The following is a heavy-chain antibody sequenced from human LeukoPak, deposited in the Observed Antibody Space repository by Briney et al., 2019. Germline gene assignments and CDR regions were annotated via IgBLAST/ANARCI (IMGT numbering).Heavy chain of an antibody. CDR1: GGSISSYY. D-gene: IGHD6-19*01. CDR3: ARYSSGWNEYLDY. Sequence: KPSETLSLTCTVSGGSISSYYWSWIRLPPGKGLEWIGYLSKSGNTNYSPSLKSRVTIFGDTSKNQFFLKLSSVTAADTAVYYCARYSSGWNEYLDYWGQGTLVTVSS. CDR2: LSKSGNT. V-gene: IGHV4-59*01. J-gene: IGHJ4*02.